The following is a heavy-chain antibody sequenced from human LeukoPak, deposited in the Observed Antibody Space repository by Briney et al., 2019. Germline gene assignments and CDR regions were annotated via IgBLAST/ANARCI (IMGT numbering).Heavy chain of an antibody. J-gene: IGHJ6*03. CDR1: GGSISSSSYY. V-gene: IGHV4-61*01. CDR3: AREGPGVVPAAMGFYYYYYMDV. D-gene: IGHD2-2*01. Sequence: SETLSLTCTVSGGSISSSSYYWSWIRQPPGKGLEWIGYIYTSGSTNYNPSLKSRVTISVDTSKNQFSLKLSSVTAADTAVYYCAREGPGVVPAAMGFYYYYYMDVWGKGTTVTVSS. CDR2: IYTSGST.